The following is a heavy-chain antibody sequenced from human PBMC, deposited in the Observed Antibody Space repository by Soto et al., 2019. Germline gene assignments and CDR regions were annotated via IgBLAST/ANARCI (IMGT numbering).Heavy chain of an antibody. V-gene: IGHV3-23*01. CDR3: AKFYYGDYSYYYYGMDV. CDR1: GFTFSSYA. Sequence: EVQVLESGGGLVQPGGSLRLSCAASGFTFSSYAMRWVRQAPGKGLEWVSAISGSGDSTRYADSVQGRFAISRDTSKHTLYLPMNSLRAEDTAVYYCAKFYYGDYSYYYYGMDVWGQGTTVTVSS. J-gene: IGHJ6*02. D-gene: IGHD4-17*01. CDR2: ISGSGDST.